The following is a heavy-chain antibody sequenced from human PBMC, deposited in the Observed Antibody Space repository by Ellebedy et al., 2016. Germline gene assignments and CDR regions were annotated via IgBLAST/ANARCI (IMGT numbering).Heavy chain of an antibody. D-gene: IGHD3-10*01. V-gene: IGHV3-30-3*01. CDR2: ISYDGNNK. CDR1: GFTFSSYA. CDR3: ARDYFGSGSHSIYYYYGMDV. Sequence: LSLTXAASGFTFSSYAMHWVRQAPGKGLEWAAVISYDGNNKYYADSVRGRFTISRDNSKNTLYLQMSSLRAEDTAVFFCARDYFGSGSHSIYYYYGMDVWGQGTTVTVSS. J-gene: IGHJ6*02.